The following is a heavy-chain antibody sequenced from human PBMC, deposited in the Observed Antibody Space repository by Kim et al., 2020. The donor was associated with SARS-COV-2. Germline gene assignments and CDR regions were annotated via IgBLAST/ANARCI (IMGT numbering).Heavy chain of an antibody. V-gene: IGHV3-11*04. D-gene: IGHD3-22*01. Sequence: VKGRITISRDNAKNSLYLKMNSLGAEDTAVYYCARDRYYDSSGYYYGMDVWGQGTTVTVSS. J-gene: IGHJ6*02. CDR3: ARDRYYDSSGYYYGMDV.